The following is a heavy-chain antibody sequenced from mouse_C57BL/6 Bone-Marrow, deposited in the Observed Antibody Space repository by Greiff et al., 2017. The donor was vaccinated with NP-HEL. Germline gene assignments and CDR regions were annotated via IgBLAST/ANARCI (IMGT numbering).Heavy chain of an antibody. J-gene: IGHJ2*01. CDR3: ARQLRSAYFDY. CDR1: GFTFSSYG. D-gene: IGHD3-2*02. V-gene: IGHV5-6*01. Sequence: EVHLVESGGDLVKPGGSLKLSCAASGFTFSSYGMSWVRQTPDKRLEWVATISSGGSYTYYPDSVKGRFTISRDNAKNTLYLQMSSLKSEDTAMYYCARQLRSAYFDYWGQGTTLTVSS. CDR2: ISSGGSYT.